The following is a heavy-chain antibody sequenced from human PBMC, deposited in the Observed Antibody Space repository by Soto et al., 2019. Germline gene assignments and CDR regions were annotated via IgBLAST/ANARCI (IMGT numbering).Heavy chain of an antibody. V-gene: IGHV4-30-2*01. D-gene: IGHD3-22*01. CDR1: GGSISSGGYS. CDR2: IYNSGST. J-gene: IGHJ3*02. CDR3: ARSNYYDSSGYYYDAFDI. Sequence: QLQLQESGSGLVKPSQTLSLTCAVSGGSISSGGYSWSWIRQPPGKGLEWIGYIYNSGSTYYNPSLKTRVTISVDRSNNQFSLKLSSVTAADTAVYYCARSNYYDSSGYYYDAFDIWGQGTMVTVSS.